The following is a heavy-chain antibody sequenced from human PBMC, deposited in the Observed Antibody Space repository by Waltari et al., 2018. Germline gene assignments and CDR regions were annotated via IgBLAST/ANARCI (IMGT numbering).Heavy chain of an antibody. CDR3: AKQSPSYTRGWYPLES. CDR2: SYSGGNT. CDR1: GFTVRTNF. V-gene: IGHV3-53*01. J-gene: IGHJ4*02. Sequence: EVQLVESGGNLIQPGGSLRLSCAASGFTVRTNFISWVRQAPGKGWEWVSISYSGGNTYYAGSVKGRFTISRDNYKNMVYLEMNSLRAEDTAVYYCAKQSPSYTRGWYPLESWGPGTLVTVSP. D-gene: IGHD6-19*01.